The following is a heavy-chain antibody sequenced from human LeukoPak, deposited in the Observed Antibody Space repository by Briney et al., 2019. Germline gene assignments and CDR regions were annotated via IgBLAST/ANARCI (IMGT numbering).Heavy chain of an antibody. Sequence: PGGSLRLSCAASGFTFSSYGMHWVRQAPGKGLEWVAFIRYDGSNKYYADSVKGRFTISRDNSKNTLYLQMNSLRAEDTAVYYCATPTYYYGSGSYYNPLDYWGQRTLVTVSS. CDR1: GFTFSSYG. J-gene: IGHJ4*02. CDR3: ATPTYYYGSGSYYNPLDY. V-gene: IGHV3-30*02. D-gene: IGHD3-10*01. CDR2: IRYDGSNK.